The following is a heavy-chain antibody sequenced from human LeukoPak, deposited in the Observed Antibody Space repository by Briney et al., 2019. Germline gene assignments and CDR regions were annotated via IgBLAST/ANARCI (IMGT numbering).Heavy chain of an antibody. V-gene: IGHV3-9*03. Sequence: GGSLRLSCAASGFTFDDYAMHWVRQAPGKGLEWVSGISCNSGSIGYADSVKGRFTISRDNAKNSLYLQMNSLRAEDMALYYCARGTYDILTGDPPYFDYWGQGTLVTVSS. CDR1: GFTFDDYA. D-gene: IGHD3-9*01. CDR2: ISCNSGSI. J-gene: IGHJ4*02. CDR3: ARGTYDILTGDPPYFDY.